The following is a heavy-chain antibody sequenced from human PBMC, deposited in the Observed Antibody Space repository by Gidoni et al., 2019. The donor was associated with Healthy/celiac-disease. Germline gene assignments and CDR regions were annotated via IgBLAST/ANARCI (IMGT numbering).Heavy chain of an antibody. D-gene: IGHD3-22*01. CDR2: IKPGDSDT. V-gene: IGHV5-51*01. Sequence: EVQLVQSGAEEKTPGESLKISCKCSGYSFPSYWLGWVRQMPGKGLEWMGIIKPGDSDTRYSPSFQGQVTISADKSISTAYLQWSSLKASDTAMYYCARQVPYYYDSSGPGGAFDIWGQGTMVTVSS. J-gene: IGHJ3*02. CDR1: GYSFPSYW. CDR3: ARQVPYYYDSSGPGGAFDI.